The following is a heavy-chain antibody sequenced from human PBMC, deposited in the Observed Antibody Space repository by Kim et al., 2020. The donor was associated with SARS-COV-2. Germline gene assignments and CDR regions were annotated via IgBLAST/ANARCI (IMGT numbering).Heavy chain of an antibody. D-gene: IGHD3-22*01. CDR3: ARVDNYYYDSSGSYFDY. CDR2: INPNSGGT. J-gene: IGHJ4*02. Sequence: ASVKVSCKASGYTFTGYYMHWVRQAPGQGLEWMGWINPNSGGTNYAQKFQGRVTMTRDTSISTAYMELSRLRSDDTAVYYCARVDNYYYDSSGSYFDYWGQGTLVTVSS. V-gene: IGHV1-2*02. CDR1: GYTFTGYY.